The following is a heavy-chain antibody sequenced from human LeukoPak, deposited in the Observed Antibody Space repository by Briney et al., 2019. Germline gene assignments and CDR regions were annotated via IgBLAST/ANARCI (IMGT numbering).Heavy chain of an antibody. CDR1: GYTFTSYA. D-gene: IGHD2-15*01. Sequence: ASVKVSCKASGYTFTSYAMHWVRQAPGQRLEWMGWINAGNGNTKYSQKFQGRVTITRDTSASTAYMELSSLRSEDTAVYSCARDPCSGGSCYIHPFDYWGQGTLVTVSS. CDR3: ARDPCSGGSCYIHPFDY. J-gene: IGHJ4*02. CDR2: INAGNGNT. V-gene: IGHV1-3*01.